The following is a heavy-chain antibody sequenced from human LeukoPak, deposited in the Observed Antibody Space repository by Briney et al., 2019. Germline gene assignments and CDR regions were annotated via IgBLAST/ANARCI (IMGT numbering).Heavy chain of an antibody. CDR3: TRRGGDC. Sequence: SETLSLTCTVSGGSISSYYWSWIRQPPGKGLEWIGYIYYSGNTNYNPSLKSRVTMSVDTSKNQFSLKLSSVTAADTAIYYCTRRGGDCWGQGTLVTVSS. J-gene: IGHJ4*02. CDR1: GGSISSYY. D-gene: IGHD3-10*01. V-gene: IGHV4-59*01. CDR2: IYYSGNT.